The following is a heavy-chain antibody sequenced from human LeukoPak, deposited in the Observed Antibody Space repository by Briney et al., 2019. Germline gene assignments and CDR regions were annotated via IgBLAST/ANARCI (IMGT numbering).Heavy chain of an antibody. J-gene: IGHJ4*02. CDR2: IHRSGSP. Sequence: SETLSLTCTASLDSTTSNFWSWVRQPPGKGLEWIGEIHRSGSPNYNPSLQSRVTISIDRSRNQIVLELSSVTAADTAFYYCAREILGGFNPGAYWGQGTLVTVSS. CDR1: LDSTTSNF. D-gene: IGHD1-14*01. V-gene: IGHV4-4*02. CDR3: AREILGGFNPGAY.